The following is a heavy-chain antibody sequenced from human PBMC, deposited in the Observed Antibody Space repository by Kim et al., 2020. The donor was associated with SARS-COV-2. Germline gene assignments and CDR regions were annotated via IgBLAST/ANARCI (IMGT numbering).Heavy chain of an antibody. J-gene: IGHJ4*03. CDR2: ISAGSGGI. CDR1: GFTFSSYA. CDR3: AKERLTAVGGVIQEKGY. D-gene: IGHD3-10*01. Sequence: GGSLRLSCAVSGFTFSSYAMSWVRQAPGKGPEWISAISAGSGGIYYADSVKGRFTISRDNSKNTLSLQMNGLRTEDTAVYYCAKERLTAVGGVIQEKGY. V-gene: IGHV3-23*01.